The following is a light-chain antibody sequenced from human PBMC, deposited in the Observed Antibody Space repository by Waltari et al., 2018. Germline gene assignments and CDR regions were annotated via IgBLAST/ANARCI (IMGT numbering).Light chain of an antibody. Sequence: DIQMTQSPSSLSASVGDKVTITCRASQHIRIYLNWYQQKPGKAPRLLIHAASSLQSEVPSRFSGSGSGTDFTLTISRLQPEDFATYYCQQSYSSPRHTFGQGTKVEIK. J-gene: IGKJ2*01. CDR2: AAS. V-gene: IGKV1-39*01. CDR3: QQSYSSPRHT. CDR1: QHIRIY.